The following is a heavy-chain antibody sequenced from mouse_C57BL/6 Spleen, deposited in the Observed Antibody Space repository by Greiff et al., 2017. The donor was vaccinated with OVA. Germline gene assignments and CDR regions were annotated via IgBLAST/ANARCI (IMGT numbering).Heavy chain of an antibody. J-gene: IGHJ3*01. CDR3: ARTGYSNYVAWLAY. V-gene: IGHV1-26*01. CDR1: GYTFTDYY. CDR2: INPNNGGT. Sequence: VQLQQSGPELVKPGASVKISCKASGYTFTDYYMNWVKQSHGKSLEWIGDINPNNGGTSYNQKFKGKATLTVDKSSSTAYMELRSLTSEDSAVYYCARTGYSNYVAWLAYWGQGTLVTVSA. D-gene: IGHD2-5*01.